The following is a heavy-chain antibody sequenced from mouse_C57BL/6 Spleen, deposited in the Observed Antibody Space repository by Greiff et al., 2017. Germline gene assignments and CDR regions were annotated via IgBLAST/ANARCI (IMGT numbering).Heavy chain of an antibody. CDR2: IPPNSGST. D-gene: IGHD1-1*01. CDR3: ARREIDYYGGFAY. Sequence: QVQLQQPGAELVKPGASVKLSCKASGYTFTSYWMHWVKQRPGQGLEWIGMIPPNSGSTNYNEKFKSKATLTVDKSSSTAYMQLSSLTSEDSAVYYCARREIDYYGGFAYWGQGTLVTVSA. V-gene: IGHV1-64*01. CDR1: GYTFTSYW. J-gene: IGHJ3*01.